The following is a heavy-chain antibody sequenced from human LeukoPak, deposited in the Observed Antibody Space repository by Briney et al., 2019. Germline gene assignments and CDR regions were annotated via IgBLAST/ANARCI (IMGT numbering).Heavy chain of an antibody. CDR1: GGSISSYY. CDR3: AREEGYSSGWYDYFDY. Sequence: SETLSLTCTVSGGSISSYYWSWIRQPAGKGLEWIGRIYTSGSTNYNPPLKSRVTMSVDTSKNQFSLKLSSVTAADTAVYYCAREEGYSSGWYDYFDYWGQGTLVTVSS. CDR2: IYTSGST. J-gene: IGHJ4*02. D-gene: IGHD6-19*01. V-gene: IGHV4-4*07.